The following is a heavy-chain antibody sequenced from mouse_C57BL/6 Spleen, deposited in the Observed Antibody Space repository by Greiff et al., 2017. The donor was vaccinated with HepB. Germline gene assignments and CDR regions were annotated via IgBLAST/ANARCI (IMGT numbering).Heavy chain of an antibody. CDR1: GYTFTSYW. CDR3: ASPGSSYVDWYFDV. V-gene: IGHV1-55*01. CDR2: IYPGSGST. J-gene: IGHJ1*03. Sequence: QVHVKQPGAELVKPGASVKMSCKASGYTFTSYWITWVKQRPGQGLEWIGDIYPGSGSTNYNEKFQSKATLTVDTSSSTAYMQLSSLTSEDSAVYYCASPGSSYVDWYFDVWGTGTTVTVSS. D-gene: IGHD1-1*01.